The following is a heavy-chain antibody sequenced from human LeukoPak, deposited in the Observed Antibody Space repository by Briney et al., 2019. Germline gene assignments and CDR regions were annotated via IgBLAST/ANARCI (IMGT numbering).Heavy chain of an antibody. V-gene: IGHV1-2*02. Sequence: ASVKVSCKTSGFTFTGYYIHWVRQAPGQRFEWLGWINPSTGGTDYAQNFQGRLTLTRDTSINTAYLELSSLRIDDTAVYYCMRDWVDYWNDYGGRGPLVTVSS. J-gene: IGHJ4*02. CDR2: INPSTGGT. CDR1: GFTFTGYY. CDR3: MRDWVDYWNDY. D-gene: IGHD1-1*01.